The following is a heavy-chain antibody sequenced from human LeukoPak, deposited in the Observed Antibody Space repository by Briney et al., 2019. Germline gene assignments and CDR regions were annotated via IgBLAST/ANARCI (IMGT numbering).Heavy chain of an antibody. CDR3: AKDQRSGYNWAGVGDFDY. CDR1: GFTFSDYY. V-gene: IGHV3-53*01. Sequence: GGSLRLSCAASGFTFSDYYMSWVRQAPGKGLEWVSVIYSGGSTYYADSVKGRFTISRDNSKNTLYLQMNSLRAEDTAVYYCAKDQRSGYNWAGVGDFDYWGQGTLVTVSS. D-gene: IGHD5-24*01. J-gene: IGHJ4*02. CDR2: IYSGGST.